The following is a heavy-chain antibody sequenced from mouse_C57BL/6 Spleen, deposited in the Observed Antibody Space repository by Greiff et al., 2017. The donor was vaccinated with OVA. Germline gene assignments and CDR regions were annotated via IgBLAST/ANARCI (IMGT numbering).Heavy chain of an antibody. V-gene: IGHV1-9*01. CDR2: ILPGSGST. D-gene: IGHD6-2*01. J-gene: IGHJ3*01. CDR3: AKVSLQSGGGWFAY. CDR1: GYTFTGYW. Sequence: QVQLQQSGPELMKPGASVKLSCKATGYTFTGYWIEWVKQRPGHGLEWIGEILPGSGSTNYNEKFKGKATFTADTSSNTAYMQLSSLTTEDSAIYDCAKVSLQSGGGWFAYWGQGTLVTVSA.